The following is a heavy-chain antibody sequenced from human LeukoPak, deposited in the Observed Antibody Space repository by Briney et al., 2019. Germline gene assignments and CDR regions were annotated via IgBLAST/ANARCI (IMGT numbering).Heavy chain of an antibody. J-gene: IGHJ5*02. Sequence: SETLSLTCTVSGGSISSSSYYWGWIRQPPGKGLEWIGSIYYSGSTYYSPSLKSRVTISVDTSKNQFSLKLSSVTAADTAVYYCARHAGDIAVAGRTDWFDPWGQGTLVTVSS. CDR1: GGSISSSSYY. CDR3: ARHAGDIAVAGRTDWFDP. V-gene: IGHV4-39*01. CDR2: IYYSGST. D-gene: IGHD6-19*01.